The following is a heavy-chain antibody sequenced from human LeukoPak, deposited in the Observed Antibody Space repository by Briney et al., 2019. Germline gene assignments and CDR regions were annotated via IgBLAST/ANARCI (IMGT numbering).Heavy chain of an antibody. CDR1: GGSFSSYY. V-gene: IGHV4-34*01. J-gene: IGHJ4*02. Sequence: SETLSLTCAVYGGSFSSYYWSWIRQPPGKGLEWIGEINHSGSTNYNPSLKSRVTISLDTSKNQFSLKLSSVTAADTAVYYCARYPVAAYFDYWGQGTLVTVSS. CDR2: INHSGST. CDR3: ARYPVAAYFDY. D-gene: IGHD6-19*01.